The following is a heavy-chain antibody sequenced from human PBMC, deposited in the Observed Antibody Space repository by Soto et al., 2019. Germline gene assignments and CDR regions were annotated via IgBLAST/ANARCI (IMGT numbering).Heavy chain of an antibody. J-gene: IGHJ4*02. Sequence: GGSLRLSCAASGFTFSSYWMHWVRQAPGKGLEYVSSITSSGSEVSHAASVKGRFTMSRDNSKNMLYLQMNSLRAEDTAVYYCAKEGYDSGWYWDSWGQGALVTVSS. CDR1: GFTFSSYW. CDR3: AKEGYDSGWYWDS. D-gene: IGHD6-19*01. CDR2: ITSSGSEV. V-gene: IGHV3-21*04.